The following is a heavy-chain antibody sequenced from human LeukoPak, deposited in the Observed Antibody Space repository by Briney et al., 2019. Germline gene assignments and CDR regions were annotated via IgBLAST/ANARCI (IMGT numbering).Heavy chain of an antibody. CDR3: AKLGHGGYYSYMDV. CDR2: ISTDGTT. D-gene: IGHD3-16*01. J-gene: IGHJ6*03. CDR1: GFTFANYA. V-gene: IGHV3-23*01. Sequence: GSLRLSCAVSGFTFANYAMTWVRQAPGKGLESVSSISTDGTTYYAHSVKGRFTLSRDNSKNTLYLQMSSLRAEDTAVYYCAKLGHGGYYSYMDVWGKGTTVTVSS.